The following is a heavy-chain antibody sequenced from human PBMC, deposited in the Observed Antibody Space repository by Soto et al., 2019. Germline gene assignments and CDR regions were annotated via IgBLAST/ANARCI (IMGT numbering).Heavy chain of an antibody. V-gene: IGHV4-31*03. Sequence: SETLSLTCTGSGGSISSGGYYWSRIRQHPGKGLEWIGYIYYSGSTYYNPSLKSRVTISVDTSKNQFSLKLSSVTAADTAVYYCARAHYDSSGYWPYFDYWGQGTLVTVSS. CDR2: IYYSGST. CDR3: ARAHYDSSGYWPYFDY. CDR1: GGSISSGGYY. J-gene: IGHJ4*02. D-gene: IGHD3-22*01.